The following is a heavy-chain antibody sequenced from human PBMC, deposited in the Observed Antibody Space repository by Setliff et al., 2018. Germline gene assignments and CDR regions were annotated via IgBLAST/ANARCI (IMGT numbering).Heavy chain of an antibody. D-gene: IGHD2-15*01. V-gene: IGHV1-46*01. CDR3: ARDVGAYCSGRICHPGY. J-gene: IGHJ4*02. Sequence: GASVKVSCKASGYTFTSYYMHWVRQAPGQGLEWMGIINPSGGSTSYAQKFQGRVTMTADTSTNTAYMELKSLRSDDTAVYYCARDVGAYCSGRICHPGYWGQGTLVTVSS. CDR2: INPSGGST. CDR1: GYTFTSYY.